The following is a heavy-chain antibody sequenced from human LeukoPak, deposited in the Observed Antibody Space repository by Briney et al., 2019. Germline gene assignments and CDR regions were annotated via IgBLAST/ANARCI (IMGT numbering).Heavy chain of an antibody. D-gene: IGHD6-19*01. CDR1: GFTFSSYW. CDR3: ARDLVGIAVAGLDY. J-gene: IGHJ4*02. V-gene: IGHV3-7*03. Sequence: GGSLRLSCAASGFTFSSYWMSWVRQAPGKGLEWVANIKRDGSEKYYVDSVKGRFTISRDNAKNSLYLQMNSLRAEDTAVYYCARDLVGIAVAGLDYWGQGTLVTVSS. CDR2: IKRDGSEK.